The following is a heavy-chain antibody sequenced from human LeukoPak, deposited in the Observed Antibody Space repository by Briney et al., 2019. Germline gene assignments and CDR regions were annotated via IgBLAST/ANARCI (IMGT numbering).Heavy chain of an antibody. D-gene: IGHD3-22*01. CDR1: GVIFSSYT. CDR2: ITGSGGST. J-gene: IGHJ4*02. V-gene: IGHV3-23*01. Sequence: GGSLRLSCAASGVIFSSYTMSWVRQAPGKGLEWVSAITGSGGSTFYRDSVKGRFTISRDNAKNSLYLQMNSLRAEDTAVYYCARDPHSNYYDSSGYYYNWGQGTLVTVSS. CDR3: ARDPHSNYYDSSGYYYN.